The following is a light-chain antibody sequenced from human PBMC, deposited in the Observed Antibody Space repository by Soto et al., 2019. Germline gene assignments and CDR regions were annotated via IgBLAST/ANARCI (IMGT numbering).Light chain of an antibody. Sequence: QSVLTQPPSAAGSPGQSGTISFTGTSSDIGTYKYVSWYQHHPGKAPKLMIYEVSKRPSGVPDRFSGSKSGNTASLTVCGLLTEDEADYYCSSYAGRNNVVFGGGTKLNVL. CDR3: SSYAGRNNVV. V-gene: IGLV2-8*01. CDR2: EVS. CDR1: SSDIGTYKY. J-gene: IGLJ2*01.